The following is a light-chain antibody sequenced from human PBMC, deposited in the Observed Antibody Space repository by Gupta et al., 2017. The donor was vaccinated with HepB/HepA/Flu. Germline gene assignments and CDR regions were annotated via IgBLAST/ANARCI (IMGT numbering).Light chain of an antibody. Sequence: DIQMTQSPPSLSASVGDRIIITCRAGQSIRAYLNWYQQRPGKAPNLLIYGASNLQTGVPSRFSGSGSGTEFTLTISRLQPEDFATYCCQQTNSTPWTFGRGTKVDIK. V-gene: IGKV1-39*01. CDR3: QQTNSTPWT. J-gene: IGKJ1*01. CDR1: QSIRAY. CDR2: GAS.